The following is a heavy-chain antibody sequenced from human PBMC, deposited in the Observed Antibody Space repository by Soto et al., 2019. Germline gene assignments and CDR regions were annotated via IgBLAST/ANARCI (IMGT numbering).Heavy chain of an antibody. CDR1: GDSVTSGTAT. V-gene: IGHV6-1*01. CDR3: ARDGSGWHWYFDL. CDR2: TYYRSKWYY. D-gene: IGHD6-19*01. J-gene: IGHJ2*01. Sequence: QTLSLTCVISGDSVTSGTATWSWIRQSPSRGLEWLGRTYYRSKWYYDYAPSVKSRIAITPDTSKNQLSLHLNSVTPEDEAVYFCARDGSGWHWYFDLWGRGTLVTVSS.